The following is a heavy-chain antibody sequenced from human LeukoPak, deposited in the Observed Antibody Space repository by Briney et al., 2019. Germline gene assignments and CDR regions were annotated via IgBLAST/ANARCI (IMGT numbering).Heavy chain of an antibody. J-gene: IGHJ6*03. CDR1: GFTFSSYS. CDR3: ARAQGYYYYYYYMDV. CDR2: ISSSSSTI. Sequence: GRSLRLSCAASGFTFSSYSMNWVRQAPGKGLEWVSYISSSSSTIYYADSVKGRFTISRDNAKNSLYLQMNSLRAEDTAVYYCARAQGYYYYYYYMDVWGKGTTVTVSS. V-gene: IGHV3-48*01.